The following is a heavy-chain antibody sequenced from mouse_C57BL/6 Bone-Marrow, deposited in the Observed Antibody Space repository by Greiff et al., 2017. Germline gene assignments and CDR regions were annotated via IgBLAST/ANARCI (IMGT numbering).Heavy chain of an antibody. J-gene: IGHJ1*03. CDR2: IRSKSNNYAT. CDR1: GFSFNTYA. CDR3: VRPGYDYDWYFDV. Sequence: GGGLVQPKGSLKLSCAASGFSFNTYAMNWVRQAPGKGLEWVARIRSKSNNYATYYADSVKDRFTISRDDSESMLYLQMNNLKTEDTAMYYCVRPGYDYDWYFDVWGTGTTVTVSS. D-gene: IGHD2-4*01. V-gene: IGHV10-1*01.